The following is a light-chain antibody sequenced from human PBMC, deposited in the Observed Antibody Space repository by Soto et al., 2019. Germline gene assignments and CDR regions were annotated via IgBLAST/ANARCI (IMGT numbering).Light chain of an antibody. J-gene: IGKJ5*01. V-gene: IGKV3-11*01. Sequence: EIVLTQSPATLSLSPGERANLSCRASQFIDRYLAWYRQIPGQAPRLLIYDASNRATGIPDRFSGGGSGTDFTLTISSLEPEDCAVYYCQQRSNLPPTFGQGTRLEIK. CDR2: DAS. CDR3: QQRSNLPPT. CDR1: QFIDRY.